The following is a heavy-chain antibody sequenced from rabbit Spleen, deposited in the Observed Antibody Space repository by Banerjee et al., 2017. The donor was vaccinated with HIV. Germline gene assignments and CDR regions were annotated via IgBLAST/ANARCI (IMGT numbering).Heavy chain of an antibody. V-gene: IGHV1S40*01. CDR2: IDTGSSGFT. D-gene: IGHD1-1*01. CDR3: ARDTSSSFSSYGMDL. J-gene: IGHJ6*01. CDR1: GVSFSGDSY. Sequence: QSLEESGGDLVKPGASLTLTCIASGVSFSGDSYMCWVRQAPGKGLEWIVCIDTGSSGFTYFASWAKGRFTISKTSSTTVALQMTGMTAADTATYFCARDTSSSFSSYGMDLWGQGTLVTVS.